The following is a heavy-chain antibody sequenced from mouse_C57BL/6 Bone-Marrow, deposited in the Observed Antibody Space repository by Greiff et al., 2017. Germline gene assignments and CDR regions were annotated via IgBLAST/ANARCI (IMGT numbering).Heavy chain of an antibody. D-gene: IGHD1-1*01. V-gene: IGHV5-4*01. CDR2: ISDGGSYT. Sequence: ESGGGLVKPGGSLKLSFAASGFTFSSYAMSWVRQTPEKRLEWVATISDGGSYTYYPDNVKGRFTISRDNAKNNLYLQMSHLKSEDTAMYYCARGYGSSWFAYWGQGTLVTVSA. CDR3: ARGYGSSWFAY. CDR1: GFTFSSYA. J-gene: IGHJ3*01.